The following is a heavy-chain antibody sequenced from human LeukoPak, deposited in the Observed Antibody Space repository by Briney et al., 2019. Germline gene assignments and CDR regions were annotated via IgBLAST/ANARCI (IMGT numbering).Heavy chain of an antibody. CDR1: GGSISSGDYY. Sequence: SETLSLTCTVSGGSISSGDYYWSWIRQPPGKGLEWIGYINDSGSTFYSPSLKSRVTISGDTSKNQFSLKLSSVTAADTAVYYCARDLHSSGYYDYWGQGTLVTVPS. V-gene: IGHV4-30-4*08. D-gene: IGHD3-22*01. CDR2: INDSGST. J-gene: IGHJ4*02. CDR3: ARDLHSSGYYDY.